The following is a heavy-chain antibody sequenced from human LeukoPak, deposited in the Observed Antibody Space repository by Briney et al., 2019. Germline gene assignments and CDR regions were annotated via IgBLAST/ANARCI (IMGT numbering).Heavy chain of an antibody. Sequence: SETLSLTCIVSGGSISSYYWSWIRQPPGKGLEWIGYIYYSGITNYNPSLKSRVTISVDTSKNQFSLKLSSVTAADTAVHYCARVRLAYGSGSCDYFDYWGQGTLVTISS. CDR3: ARVRLAYGSGSCDYFDY. V-gene: IGHV4-59*01. D-gene: IGHD3-10*01. CDR1: GGSISSYY. J-gene: IGHJ4*02. CDR2: IYYSGIT.